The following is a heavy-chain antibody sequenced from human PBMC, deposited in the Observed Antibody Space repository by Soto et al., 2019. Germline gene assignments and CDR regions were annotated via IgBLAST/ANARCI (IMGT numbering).Heavy chain of an antibody. Sequence: PSETLSLTCTVSGGSISSYYWSWIRQPPGKGLEWIGYIYYSGSTNYNPSLKSRVTISVDTSKNQFSLKLSSVTAADTAVYYCARCYDYVWGSYRYLCVPDYWGQGTLVTVSS. J-gene: IGHJ4*02. V-gene: IGHV4-59*01. CDR2: IYYSGST. D-gene: IGHD3-16*02. CDR1: GGSISSYY. CDR3: ARCYDYVWGSYRYLCVPDY.